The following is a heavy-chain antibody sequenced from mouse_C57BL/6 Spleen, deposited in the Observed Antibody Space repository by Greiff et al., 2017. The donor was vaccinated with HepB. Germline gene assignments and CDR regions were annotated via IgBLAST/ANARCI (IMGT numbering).Heavy chain of an antibody. CDR3: ARYIYYYGSSYVGY. D-gene: IGHD1-1*01. V-gene: IGHV1-50*01. J-gene: IGHJ2*01. CDR2: IDPSDSYT. CDR1: GYTFTSYW. Sequence: QVQLQQSGAELVKPGASVKLSCKASGYTFTSYWMQWVKQRPGQGLEWIGEIDPSDSYTNYNQKFKGKATLTVDTSSSTAYMQLSILTSEDSAVYYCARYIYYYGSSYVGYWGQGTTLTVSS.